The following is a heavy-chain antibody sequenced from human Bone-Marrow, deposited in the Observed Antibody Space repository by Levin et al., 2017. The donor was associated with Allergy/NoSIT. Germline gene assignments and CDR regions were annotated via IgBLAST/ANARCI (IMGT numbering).Heavy chain of an antibody. Sequence: LSLTCAASGFTFNSYAMNWVRQAPGKGLEWVSAISGSGVSTYYADSVKGRFTISRDNSKNTLYLQMNSLRAEDTALYYCTKDSNLVYIAGYFDYWGLGTLVTVSS. D-gene: IGHD1-14*01. CDR3: TKDSNLVYIAGYFDY. V-gene: IGHV3-23*01. CDR1: GFTFNSYA. J-gene: IGHJ4*02. CDR2: ISGSGVST.